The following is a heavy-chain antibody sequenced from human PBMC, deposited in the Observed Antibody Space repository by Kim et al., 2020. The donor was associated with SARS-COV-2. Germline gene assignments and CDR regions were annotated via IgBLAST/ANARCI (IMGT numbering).Heavy chain of an antibody. CDR2: INPSGGST. J-gene: IGHJ6*02. V-gene: IGHV1-46*01. D-gene: IGHD4-4*01. CDR1: GYTFTSYY. Sequence: ASVKVSCKASGYTFTSYYMHWVRQAPGQGLEWMGIINPSGGSTSYAQKFQGRVTMTRDTSTSTVYMELSSLRSEDTAVYYCARDLTSTTVTTGYGMDVWGQGTTVTVSS. CDR3: ARDLTSTTVTTGYGMDV.